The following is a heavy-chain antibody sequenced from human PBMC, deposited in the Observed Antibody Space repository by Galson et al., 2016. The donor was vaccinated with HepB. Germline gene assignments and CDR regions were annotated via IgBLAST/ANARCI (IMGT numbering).Heavy chain of an antibody. V-gene: IGHV4-61*01. CDR2: IYYSGST. J-gene: IGHJ4*02. Sequence: SETLSLTCTVSGGSVTSGSYYWSWIRQPPGKGLEWIGYIYYSGSTNYNPSLKSRVTISVDTSKNQFSLKLSSVTAAYTAVYYCARSARYCSGTSCYLPYFDYWGREPWSPSPQ. CDR1: GGSVTSGSYY. CDR3: ARSARYCSGTSCYLPYFDY. D-gene: IGHD2-2*01.